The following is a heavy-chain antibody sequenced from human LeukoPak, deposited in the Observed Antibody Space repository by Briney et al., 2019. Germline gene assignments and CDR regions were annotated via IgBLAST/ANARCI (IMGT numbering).Heavy chain of an antibody. D-gene: IGHD3-10*01. CDR1: GGSFSSYY. V-gene: IGHV4-4*07. CDR3: AREMVRGVSRNYYYYYYMDV. Sequence: SETLSLTCAVYGGSFSSYYWSWIRQPAGKGLEWIGRIYTSGSTNYNPSLKSRVTISVDTSKNQFSLKLSSVTAADTAVYYCAREMVRGVSRNYYYYYYMDVWGKGTTVTISS. J-gene: IGHJ6*03. CDR2: IYTSGST.